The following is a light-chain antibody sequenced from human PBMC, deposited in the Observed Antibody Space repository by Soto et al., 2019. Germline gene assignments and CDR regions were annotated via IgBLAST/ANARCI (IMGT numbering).Light chain of an antibody. CDR1: QSVSSN. J-gene: IGKJ5*01. CDR3: QQDNNWPLT. CDR2: GAS. V-gene: IGKV3-15*01. Sequence: EIVMTQSPATLSVSPGERATLSCRASQSVSSNLAWYQKKPGQAPRLLIYGASTRATGIPARFSGSGSETEFTLTISSLQSEDFAVYYCQQDNNWPLTFGQGTRLEI.